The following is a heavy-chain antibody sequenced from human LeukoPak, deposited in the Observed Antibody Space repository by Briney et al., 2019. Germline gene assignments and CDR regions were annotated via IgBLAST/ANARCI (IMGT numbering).Heavy chain of an antibody. CDR3: ARGRENHGSGNFNWFDP. D-gene: IGHD3-10*01. CDR2: IYYSGNT. V-gene: IGHV4-39*01. J-gene: IGHJ5*02. Sequence: SETLSLTCTVSGVSISSSNSYWGWIRQPPGKGLEWIGSIYYSGNTYYNASLKSQVSISIDTSKNQFSLRLTSVTAADTAVYYCARGRENHGSGNFNWFDPWGQGTLVSVSS. CDR1: GVSISSSNSY.